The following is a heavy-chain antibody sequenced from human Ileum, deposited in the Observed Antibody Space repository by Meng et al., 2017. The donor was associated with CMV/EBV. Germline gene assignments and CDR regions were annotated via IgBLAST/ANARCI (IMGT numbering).Heavy chain of an antibody. Sequence: VPLEESGHGLVQPSQTMSIICTASGDSISSGDFYWTWIRQSPGKGPEWIGYIYYSGSTYYNPSLKSRLTIALDTSKNQFSLRLTSVTDADTGVYYCATEYSASPGWFDPWGQGILVTVSS. CDR2: IYYSGST. V-gene: IGHV4-30-4*08. J-gene: IGHJ5*02. D-gene: IGHD5-12*01. CDR3: ATEYSASPGWFDP. CDR1: GDSISSGDFY.